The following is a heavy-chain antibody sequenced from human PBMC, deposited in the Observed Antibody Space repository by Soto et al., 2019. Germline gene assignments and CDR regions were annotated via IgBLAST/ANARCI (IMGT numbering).Heavy chain of an antibody. CDR2: ISYDGSNK. CDR1: GFTFSSYA. Sequence: GGSLRLSCAASGFTFSSYAMHWVRQAPGKGLEWVAVISYDGSNKYYADSVKGRFTISRDNSKNTLYLQMNSLRAEDTAVYYCARDRYCSSTSCLNWFDPWGQGTLVTVSS. J-gene: IGHJ5*02. CDR3: ARDRYCSSTSCLNWFDP. D-gene: IGHD2-2*01. V-gene: IGHV3-30-3*01.